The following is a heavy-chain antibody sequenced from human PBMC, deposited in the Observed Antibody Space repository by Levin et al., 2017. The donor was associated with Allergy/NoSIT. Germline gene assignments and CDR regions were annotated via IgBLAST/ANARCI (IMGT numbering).Heavy chain of an antibody. CDR3: ARATVTTNYYYYYMDV. CDR2: IYYSGST. CDR1: GGSISSYY. D-gene: IGHD4-17*01. J-gene: IGHJ6*03. V-gene: IGHV4-59*01. Sequence: GSLRLSCTVSGGSISSYYWSWIRQPPGKGLEWIGYIYYSGSTNYNPSLKSRVTISVDTSKNQFSLKLSSVTAADTAVYYCARATVTTNYYYYYMDVWGKGTTVTVSS.